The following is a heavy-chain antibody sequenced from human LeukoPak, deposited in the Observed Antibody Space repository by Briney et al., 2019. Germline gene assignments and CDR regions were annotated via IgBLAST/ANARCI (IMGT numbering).Heavy chain of an antibody. D-gene: IGHD3-3*01. J-gene: IGHJ4*02. CDR3: ARVHSTPYYDFWSGSIGVDY. CDR1: GGTFSSYA. V-gene: IGHV1-69*04. CDR2: IIPILGIA. Sequence: ASVKVSCKASGGTFSSYAISWVRQAPGQGLEWMGRIIPILGIANYAQKFQGRVTITADKSTGTAYMELSSLRSEDTAVYYCARVHSTPYYDFWSGSIGVDYWGQGTLVTVSS.